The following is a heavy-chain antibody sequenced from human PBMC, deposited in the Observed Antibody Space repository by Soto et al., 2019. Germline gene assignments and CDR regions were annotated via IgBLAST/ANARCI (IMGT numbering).Heavy chain of an antibody. CDR2: IYYSGST. D-gene: IGHD6-6*01. Sequence: GSLRLSCTVSGGSISSYYWSWIRQPPGKGLEWIGYIYYSGSTNYNPSLKSRVTISVDTSKNQFSLKLSSVTAADTAVYYCARDRGGTRPSSPYYFDYWGQGTLVTVSS. CDR3: ARDRGGTRPSSPYYFDY. J-gene: IGHJ4*02. CDR1: GGSISSYY. V-gene: IGHV4-59*01.